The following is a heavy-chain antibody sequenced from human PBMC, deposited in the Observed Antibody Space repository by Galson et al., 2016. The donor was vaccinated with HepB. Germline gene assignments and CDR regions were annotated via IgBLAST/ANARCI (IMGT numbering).Heavy chain of an antibody. J-gene: IGHJ4*02. V-gene: IGHV3-30*03. CDR1: GFTFSDYG. CDR3: ARDADIVKVPAAIRADY. Sequence: SLRLSCAASGFTFSDYGIHWVRQAPGKGLEWVAVLSFDGINKYYADSVKGRFTISRDNSKNTLYLQMNSLRAEDTAVYYCARDADIVKVPAAIRADYWGQGTLVTVSS. D-gene: IGHD2-2*02. CDR2: LSFDGINK.